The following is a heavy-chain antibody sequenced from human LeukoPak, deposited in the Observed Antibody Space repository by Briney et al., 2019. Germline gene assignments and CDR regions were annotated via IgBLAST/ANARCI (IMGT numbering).Heavy chain of an antibody. CDR2: IYTSGKI. CDR3: ARVGDDYGDYGGGNDAFDI. D-gene: IGHD4-17*01. Sequence: SQTLSLTWTVSGGSISSGYSYWTWVRQPTGKGQEWMGHIYTSGKIDYNPSLESRVTISVDTSKNQFSLKLSSVTAADTAVYYCARVGDDYGDYGGGNDAFDIWGQGTMVTVSS. V-gene: IGHV4-61*09. CDR1: GGSISSGYSY. J-gene: IGHJ3*02.